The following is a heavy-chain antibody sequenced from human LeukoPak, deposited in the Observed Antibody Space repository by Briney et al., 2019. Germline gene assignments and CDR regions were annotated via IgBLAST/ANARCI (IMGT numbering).Heavy chain of an antibody. CDR3: ARALPGGNFPGIDY. CDR2: IDNSGST. D-gene: IGHD4-23*01. CDR1: GGSIGGYY. V-gene: IGHV4-59*08. Sequence: SETLSLTCSISGGSIGGYYWSWIRQPPGKGLEWIGYIDNSGSTNYSPSFKSRVTMSVDTSRDQFSLQMSSVTAADTAVYYCARALPGGNFPGIDYWGQGTLVTVSS. J-gene: IGHJ4*02.